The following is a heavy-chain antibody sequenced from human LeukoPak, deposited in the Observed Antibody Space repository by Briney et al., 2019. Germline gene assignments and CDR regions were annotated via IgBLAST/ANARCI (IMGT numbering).Heavy chain of an antibody. D-gene: IGHD5-18*01. J-gene: IGHJ4*02. Sequence: SETLSLTCTVSGYSISNGYYWGWIRQPPGKGLEWIGNIYHSGSTYYNPSLKSRVTLSVDTSKNQVSLKLSSVTAADTAVYYCATGSVDTAMVEDYWGQGTLVTVSS. V-gene: IGHV4-38-2*02. CDR2: IYHSGST. CDR1: GYSISNGYY. CDR3: ATGSVDTAMVEDY.